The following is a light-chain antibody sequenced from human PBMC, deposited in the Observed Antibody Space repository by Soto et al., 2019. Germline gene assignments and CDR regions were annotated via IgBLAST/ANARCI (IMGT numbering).Light chain of an antibody. J-gene: IGKJ2*01. CDR1: QVVSSSY. CDR3: PQYGTFPFS. CDR2: YAS. Sequence: EIVLTQSPGTLSLSPGESATLSCRANQVVSSSYLAWYQQKPGQAPRLLIYYASDRATGVPDRFSGSGSGTDFALTITTLEPEDFALFYWPQYGTFPFSFGQGTKLEIK. V-gene: IGKV3-20*01.